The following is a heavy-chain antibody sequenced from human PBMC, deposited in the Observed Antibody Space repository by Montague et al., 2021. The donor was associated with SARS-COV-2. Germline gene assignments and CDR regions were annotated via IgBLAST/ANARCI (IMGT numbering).Heavy chain of an antibody. D-gene: IGHD1-1*01. J-gene: IGHJ6*02. CDR2: TYYRSKWYN. CDR3: TSGREGNYNVMDV. CDR1: GDSVSSNSAT. V-gene: IGHV6-1*01. Sequence: CAISGDSVSSNSATWNWIRQSPSRGLEWLGRTYYRSKWYNDNAVSLRGRVTIHPDTSKNQLSLQLNSVTPEDTAIYYCTSGREGNYNVMDVWGQGTTVTVSS.